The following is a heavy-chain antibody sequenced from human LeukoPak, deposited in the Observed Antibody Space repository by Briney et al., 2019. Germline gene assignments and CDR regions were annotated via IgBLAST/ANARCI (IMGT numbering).Heavy chain of an antibody. Sequence: PGGSLRLSCAASGFTFSSYAMSWVRQAPGKGLEWVSAISGSGGSTYYADSVKGRFTISRDNAKNSPYLQMNSLRAEDTAVYYCARDNPRFGTLQTGCGYAFDIWGQGTMVTVSS. J-gene: IGHJ3*02. D-gene: IGHD3-10*01. CDR3: ARDNPRFGTLQTGCGYAFDI. V-gene: IGHV3-23*01. CDR1: GFTFSSYA. CDR2: ISGSGGST.